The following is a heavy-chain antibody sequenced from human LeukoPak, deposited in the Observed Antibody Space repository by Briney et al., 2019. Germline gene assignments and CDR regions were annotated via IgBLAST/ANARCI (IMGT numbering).Heavy chain of an antibody. CDR3: ARELLGSRLDYSNYGSSSNYDAFDI. D-gene: IGHD4-11*01. J-gene: IGHJ3*02. Sequence: PGGSLRLSCAASGFTVSSNYMSWVRQAPGKGLEWVSVIYSGGSTNYADSVTGRFTISRDNSKNTLYLQMNSLRAEDTAVYYCARELLGSRLDYSNYGSSSNYDAFDIWGQGTMVTVSS. CDR2: IYSGGST. V-gene: IGHV3-66*01. CDR1: GFTVSSNY.